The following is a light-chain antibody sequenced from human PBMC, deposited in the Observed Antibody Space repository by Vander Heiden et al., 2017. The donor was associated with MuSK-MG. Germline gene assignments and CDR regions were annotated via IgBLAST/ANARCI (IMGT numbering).Light chain of an antibody. CDR1: PRLVVSDGNTY. Sequence: DVVMHQSRLPMPVTLGQRASSSCTSSPRLVVSDGNTYLNWFQQSPGQSPRRLIYKVSNRDPGVPDRFSGSGSGADFTLNISRVEAEDFGVYYCRQASRWPLTFGEGTKVEIK. V-gene: IGKV2-30*01. CDR3: RQASRWPLT. J-gene: IGKJ4*02. CDR2: KVS.